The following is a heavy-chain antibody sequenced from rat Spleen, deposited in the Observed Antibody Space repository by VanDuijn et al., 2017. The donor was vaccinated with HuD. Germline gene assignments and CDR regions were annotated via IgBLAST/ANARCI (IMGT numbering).Heavy chain of an antibody. Sequence: EVQLVESGGGLVQPGRSLKLSCAASGFTFSDYNMAWIRQAPGKGLEWIASITNTGGSTYYPDSVKGRFTISRDNAKSTLYLQMGSLRSEDTATYYCARHRNYGGIPFDFWGQGVMVTVSS. D-gene: IGHD1-11*01. CDR1: GFTFSDYN. CDR3: ARHRNYGGIPFDF. J-gene: IGHJ2*01. V-gene: IGHV5-7*01. CDR2: ITNTGGST.